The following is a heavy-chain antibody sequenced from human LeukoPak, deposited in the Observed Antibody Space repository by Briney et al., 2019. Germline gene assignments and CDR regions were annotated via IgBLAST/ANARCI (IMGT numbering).Heavy chain of an antibody. CDR1: GGSFSGYY. CDR3: ASRAISVASQNLDS. V-gene: IGHV4-34*01. Sequence: ASETLSLTCAVYGGSFSGYYWSWIRQPPGKGLEWIGEINHSGSTNYNPSLRRRVTISVDTSKNQFSLRVTSMTAADTALYYCASRAISVASQNLDSWGQGTRVTVSP. CDR2: INHSGST. J-gene: IGHJ4*02. D-gene: IGHD2-2*01.